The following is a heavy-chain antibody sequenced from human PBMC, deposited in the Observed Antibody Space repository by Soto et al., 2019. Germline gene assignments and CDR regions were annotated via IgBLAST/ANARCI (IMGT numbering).Heavy chain of an antibody. D-gene: IGHD3-10*01. CDR3: ARSQITMFRGVIHYYYCSMDV. J-gene: IGHJ6*02. V-gene: IGHV1-69*13. CDR1: GGTFSSYA. Sequence: SVKVSCKASGGTFSSYAISWVRQAPGQGLEWMGGIIPIFGTANYAQKFQGRVTITADESTSTAHMELSGLRSEDTAVYYCARSQITMFRGVIHYYYCSMDVWGQGTTVTVSS. CDR2: IIPIFGTA.